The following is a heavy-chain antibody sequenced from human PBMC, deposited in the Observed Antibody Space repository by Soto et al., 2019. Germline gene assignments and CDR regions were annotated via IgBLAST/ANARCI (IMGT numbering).Heavy chain of an antibody. Sequence: GGSLRLSCAASGFTFSSYAMSWVRQAPGKGLEWVSAISGSGGSTYYADSVKGRFTISRDNSKNTLYLQMNSLRAEDTAVYYCANDRKDYSSSFYFDYWGQGTLVTVSS. CDR3: ANDRKDYSSSFYFDY. CDR2: ISGSGGST. D-gene: IGHD6-6*01. J-gene: IGHJ4*02. V-gene: IGHV3-23*01. CDR1: GFTFSSYA.